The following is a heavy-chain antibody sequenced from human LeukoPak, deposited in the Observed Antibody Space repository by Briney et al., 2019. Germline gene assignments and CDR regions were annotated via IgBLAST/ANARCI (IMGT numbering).Heavy chain of an antibody. CDR2: ISSSSSYI. D-gene: IGHD6-19*01. J-gene: IGHJ6*02. V-gene: IGHV3-21*04. Sequence: GGLLRFSCATSGFTFSSYSMTWFRQAPGMGPEWVSSISSSSSYIYYADCRKGRFTISRDNYKNTLFLQMNTLIFDDTAVYYYAGWAVVYSDGMDVWGQGTSVTVSS. CDR3: AGWAVVYSDGMDV. CDR1: GFTFSSYS.